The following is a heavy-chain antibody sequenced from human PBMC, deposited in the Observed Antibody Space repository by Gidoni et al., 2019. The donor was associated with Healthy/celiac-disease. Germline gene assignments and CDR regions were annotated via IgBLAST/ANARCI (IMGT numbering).Heavy chain of an antibody. J-gene: IGHJ4*02. Sequence: QVQLVESGGGVVQPGRSLRLSCAASGVTVSSYAMHWVRKAPGKGLGWVAVISYDGSNKYYADSVKGRFTISRDNSKNTLYLQMTSLRAEDTAVYYCARAMATITFGFDYWGQGTLVTVSS. CDR3: ARAMATITFGFDY. V-gene: IGHV3-30-3*01. CDR1: GVTVSSYA. CDR2: ISYDGSNK. D-gene: IGHD5-12*01.